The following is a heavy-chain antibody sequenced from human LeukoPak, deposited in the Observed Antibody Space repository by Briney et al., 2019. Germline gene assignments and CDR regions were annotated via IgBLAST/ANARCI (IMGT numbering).Heavy chain of an antibody. V-gene: IGHV4-59*01. CDR1: GGFNTHYY. CDR2: FYHSAST. CDR3: ARGQWLPVFDF. Sequence: SSETLSLTCSVSGGFNTHYYWSWIRQSPGKGLEWIGYFYHSASTNYNPSLKSRVTISVDTSKNHFSLKLSSVTAADTAVYYCARGQWLPVFDFWGQGTLVTVSS. D-gene: IGHD3-22*01. J-gene: IGHJ4*02.